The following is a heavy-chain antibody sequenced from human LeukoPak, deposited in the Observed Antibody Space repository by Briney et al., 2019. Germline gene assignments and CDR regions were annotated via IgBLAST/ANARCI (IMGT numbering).Heavy chain of an antibody. J-gene: IGHJ6*03. CDR1: GGSISSGGYY. V-gene: IGHV4-31*03. CDR3: ARTISGTTSYYYYMDV. D-gene: IGHD1-20*01. Sequence: SQTLSLTCTVSGGSISSGGYYWSWIRQHPGKGLEWIGYIYYSGSTYYNPSLKSRVTISVDTSKNQFSLKLSSVTAADTAVYYCARTISGTTSYYYYMDVWGKGTTVTVSS. CDR2: IYYSGST.